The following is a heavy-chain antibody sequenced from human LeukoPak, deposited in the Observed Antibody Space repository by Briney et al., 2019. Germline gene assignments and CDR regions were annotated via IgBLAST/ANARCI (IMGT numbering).Heavy chain of an antibody. CDR1: GYTFISFY. D-gene: IGHD1-1*01. V-gene: IGHV1-46*01. J-gene: IGHJ4*02. CDR3: ARHSPIGTTPFDY. Sequence: GASVKVSCKASGYTFISFYMHWVRQAPGQGLEWMGVINPSGGSTAYAQQFQGRVTMTRDTSTSTLYMELSSLRSEDTAVYYCARHSPIGTTPFDYWGQGTLVTVSS. CDR2: INPSGGST.